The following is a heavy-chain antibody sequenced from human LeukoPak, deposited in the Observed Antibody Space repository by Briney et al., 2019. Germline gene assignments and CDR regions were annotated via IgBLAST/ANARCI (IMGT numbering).Heavy chain of an antibody. Sequence: SETLSLTCTVSGGSISSSSYYWGWIRQPPGKGLQWIGSIYYSGSTYYNPSLRSRVTISVDTSKNQFSLKLSSVTAADTAVYYCATPTTYFYDSSAFDWGQGTLVTVSS. J-gene: IGHJ4*02. V-gene: IGHV4-39*01. CDR1: GGSISSSSYY. CDR3: ATPTTYFYDSSAFD. D-gene: IGHD3-22*01. CDR2: IYYSGST.